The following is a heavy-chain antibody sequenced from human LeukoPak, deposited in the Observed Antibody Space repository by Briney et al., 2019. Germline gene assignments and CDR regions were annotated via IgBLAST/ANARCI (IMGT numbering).Heavy chain of an antibody. J-gene: IGHJ3*02. CDR1: GRPKKSLY. CDR3: ARQPSNTAAFDI. D-gene: IGHD5-18*01. Sequence: SETLSLTCSVSGRPKKSLYWSWLRQAPGKGLEWIGYIFYTGGEINYNRSLKSRLTISVDTSKNQFSLMLTSVTAADTAVYYCARQPSNTAAFDIWAPGTMVTVS. CDR2: IFYTGGEI. V-gene: IGHV4-59*08.